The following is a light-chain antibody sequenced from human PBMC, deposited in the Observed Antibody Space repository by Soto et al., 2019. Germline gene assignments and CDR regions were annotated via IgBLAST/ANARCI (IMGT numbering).Light chain of an antibody. Sequence: AIQMTQSPSSLSASIGDRVTITCRASQDIRHDLGWFQQKPGKAPKLLIYEASSLQSGVPSRFSGGGSGTNFTLTISSLQPEDFATYYCLQDYNYPFTFGGGTKVEIK. CDR3: LQDYNYPFT. CDR2: EAS. V-gene: IGKV1-6*01. CDR1: QDIRHD. J-gene: IGKJ4*01.